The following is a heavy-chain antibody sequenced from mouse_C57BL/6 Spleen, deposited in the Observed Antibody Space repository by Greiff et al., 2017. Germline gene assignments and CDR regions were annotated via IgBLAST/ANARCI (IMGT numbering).Heavy chain of an antibody. J-gene: IGHJ1*03. CDR3: ARRTTVAWYFDV. Sequence: EVKVVESGGGLVKPGGSLKLSCAASGFTFSDYGMHWVRQAPEKGLEWVAYISSGSSTIYYADTVKGRFTISRDNAKNTLFLQMTSLRSEDTAMYYCARRTTVAWYFDVWGTGTTVTVSS. CDR1: GFTFSDYG. CDR2: ISSGSSTI. D-gene: IGHD1-1*01. V-gene: IGHV5-17*01.